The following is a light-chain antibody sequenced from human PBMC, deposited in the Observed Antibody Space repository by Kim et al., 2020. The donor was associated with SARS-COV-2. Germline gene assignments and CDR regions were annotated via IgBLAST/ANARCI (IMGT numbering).Light chain of an antibody. J-gene: IGKJ4*01. CDR2: AAS. CDR3: QQLNSYPRLT. Sequence: SVGDKVTITCRASHGISSYLAWYQQIPGKAPKLLIYAASTLQSGVPSRFSGSGSGTEFTLTISSLQPEDFATYYCQQLNSYPRLTFGGGTKVDIK. CDR1: HGISSY. V-gene: IGKV1-9*01.